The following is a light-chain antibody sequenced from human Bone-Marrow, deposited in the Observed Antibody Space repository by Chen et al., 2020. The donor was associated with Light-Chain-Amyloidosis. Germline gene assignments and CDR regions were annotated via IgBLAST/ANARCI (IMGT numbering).Light chain of an antibody. CDR1: ALPTNY. V-gene: IGLV3-25*03. Sequence: SYELTQPPSVSVSPGQTSRITCSGDALPTNYAYWYQQKPGQAPVLVIHRDTERPSGISARFSGSSSGTTATLTISGVQAEDEADYHCQSADSSGTYEVIFGGGTKLTVL. CDR3: QSADSSGTYEVI. CDR2: RDT. J-gene: IGLJ2*01.